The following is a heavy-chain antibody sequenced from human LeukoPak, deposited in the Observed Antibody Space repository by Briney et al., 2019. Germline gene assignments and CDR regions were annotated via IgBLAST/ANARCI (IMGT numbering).Heavy chain of an antibody. J-gene: IGHJ6*02. D-gene: IGHD3-3*01. CDR1: GFTFSSYA. CDR2: ISGSGGST. V-gene: IGHV3-23*01. Sequence: PGGTLRLSCAASGFTFSSYAMSWVRQAPGKGLEWVSAISGSGGSTYYADSVKGRFTISRDNSKNTLYLQMNSRKAEDTAVYYCAKVITIFGVVMTGGYYYGMDVWGQGTTVTVSS. CDR3: AKVITIFGVVMTGGYYYGMDV.